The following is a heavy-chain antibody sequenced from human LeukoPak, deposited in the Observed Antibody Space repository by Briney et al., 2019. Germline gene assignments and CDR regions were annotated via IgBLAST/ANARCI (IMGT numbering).Heavy chain of an antibody. CDR3: AGVDYGDSLGNWFDP. CDR1: GFTFSSYA. Sequence: GGSLRLSCAASGFTFSSYAMHWVRQAPGKGLEWVAVISYDGSNKYYADSVKGRFTISRDNSKNTLYLQMNSLRAEDTAVYYCAGVDYGDSLGNWFDPWGQGTLVTVSS. CDR2: ISYDGSNK. J-gene: IGHJ5*02. D-gene: IGHD4-17*01. V-gene: IGHV3-30*04.